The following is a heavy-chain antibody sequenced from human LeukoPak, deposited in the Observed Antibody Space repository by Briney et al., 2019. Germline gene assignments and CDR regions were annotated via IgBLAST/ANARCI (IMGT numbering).Heavy chain of an antibody. D-gene: IGHD4-17*01. CDR2: INPNSGGT. CDR1: GGTFSSYA. J-gene: IGHJ4*02. Sequence: ASVKVSCKASGGTFSSYAISWVRQAPGQGLEWMGRINPNSGGTNYAQKFQGRVTMTRDTSISTAYMELSRLRSDDTAVYYCARVDMTTVTGWGQGTLVTVSS. V-gene: IGHV1-2*06. CDR3: ARVDMTTVTG.